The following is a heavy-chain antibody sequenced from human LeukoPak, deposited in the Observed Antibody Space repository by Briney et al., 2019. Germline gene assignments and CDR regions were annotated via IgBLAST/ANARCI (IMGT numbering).Heavy chain of an antibody. Sequence: PGGSLRLSCVASGFTFSNHAMTWVRQAPGKGLEWVSAISASGVDTFYAPSVKGRFTISRDNSKNTLYLQMNSLRAEDTAVYYCAKDWGFGNYWGQGTLVTVSS. CDR1: GFTFSNHA. CDR2: ISASGVDT. J-gene: IGHJ4*02. V-gene: IGHV3-23*01. CDR3: AKDWGFGNY. D-gene: IGHD3-16*01.